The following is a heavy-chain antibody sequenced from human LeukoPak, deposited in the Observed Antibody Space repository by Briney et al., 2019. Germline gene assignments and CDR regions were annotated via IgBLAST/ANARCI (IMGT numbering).Heavy chain of an antibody. D-gene: IGHD6-13*01. CDR1: GYTFTSYY. CDR3: ARDNAGQQLVWGGNWFDP. CDR2: IIPIFGTA. J-gene: IGHJ5*02. Sequence: SVTVSCKASGYTFTSYYMHWVRQAPGQGLEWMGGIIPIFGTANYAQKFQGRVTITADESTSTAYMELSSLRSEDTAVYYCARDNAGQQLVWGGNWFDPWGQGTLVTVSS. V-gene: IGHV1-69*13.